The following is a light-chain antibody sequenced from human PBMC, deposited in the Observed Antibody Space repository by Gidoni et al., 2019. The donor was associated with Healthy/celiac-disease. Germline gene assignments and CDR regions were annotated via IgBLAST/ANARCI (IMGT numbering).Light chain of an antibody. CDR3: QSADSSGTYRV. J-gene: IGLJ1*01. CDR1: ALPKQY. Sequence: SYELTQPPSVSVSQGQTARITCSGDALPKQYAYLYQQKPGQAPVLVIYKDSERPSGIPELFSGSSSGTTVTLTISGVQAEDEADYYCQSADSSGTYRVFGTWTKVTVL. V-gene: IGLV3-25*02. CDR2: KDS.